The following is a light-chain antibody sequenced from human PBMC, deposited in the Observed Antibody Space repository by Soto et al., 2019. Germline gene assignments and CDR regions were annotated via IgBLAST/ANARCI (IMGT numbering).Light chain of an antibody. J-gene: IGLJ2*01. Sequence: QSALTQPASVSGSPGQSSTIACNGSTSDIGGYNYVSWYQQHPGKAPKLLIYDVGYRPSGISDRFSGSKSGNTASLTISGLQPEDEADYYCSSYGASSTLFGGGTKLTVL. CDR2: DVG. V-gene: IGLV2-14*03. CDR1: TSDIGGYNY. CDR3: SSYGASSTL.